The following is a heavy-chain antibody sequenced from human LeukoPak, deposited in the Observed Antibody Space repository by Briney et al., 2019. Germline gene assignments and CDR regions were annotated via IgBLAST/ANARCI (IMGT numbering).Heavy chain of an antibody. V-gene: IGHV3-48*03. J-gene: IGHJ4*02. CDR2: ISSNINII. D-gene: IGHD4-11*01. Sequence: GGSLRLSCAASGLTFSSYEMNWVRQAPGKGLEWVSYISSNINIIYYADSVKGRFTISRDNAKNSLYLQMNSLRAEDTAVYYCARDGSSNSGDYWGQGTLVTVSS. CDR3: ARDGSSNSGDY. CDR1: GLTFSSYE.